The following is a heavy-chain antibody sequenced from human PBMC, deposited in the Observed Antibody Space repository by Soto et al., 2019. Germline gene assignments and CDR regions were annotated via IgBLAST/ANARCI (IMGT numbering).Heavy chain of an antibody. CDR3: TRDYYGSGSYSRLDY. Sequence: EVQLVESGGGLVQPGGSLKLSCAASGFTFSGSAMHWVRQASGKGLELVGRIRSKANSYATAYAASVKGRFTISRDDSKNTAYRQMNSLKTEDTAVYYFTRDYYGSGSYSRLDYWGQGTMVTVSS. D-gene: IGHD3-10*01. CDR1: GFTFSGSA. J-gene: IGHJ4*02. CDR2: IRSKANSYAT. V-gene: IGHV3-73*01.